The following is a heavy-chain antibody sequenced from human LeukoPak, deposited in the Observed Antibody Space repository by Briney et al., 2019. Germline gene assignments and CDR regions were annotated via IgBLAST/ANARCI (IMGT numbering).Heavy chain of an antibody. J-gene: IGHJ4*02. D-gene: IGHD6-13*01. CDR3: ARDIREIAAAGTSDY. CDR1: GFTFDDYA. V-gene: IGHV3-9*01. CDR2: ISWNSGSI. Sequence: GGSLRLSCAASGFTFDDYAMHWVRQAPGKGLEWVSGISWNSGSIGYADSVKGRFTISRDNAKNSLYLQMNSLRAEDTALYYCARDIREIAAAGTSDYWGQGTLVTVSS.